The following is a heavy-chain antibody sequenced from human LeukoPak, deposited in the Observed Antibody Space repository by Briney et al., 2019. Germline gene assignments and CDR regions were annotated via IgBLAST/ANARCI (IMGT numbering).Heavy chain of an antibody. CDR3: ARRYISGYYNWFDP. Sequence: SETLSLTCTVSGGSISSGSYYWSWIRQPAGKGLEWIGRIYTSGSTNYNPSLKSRVTISVDTSKNQFSLKLSSVAATDTAVYYCARRYISGYYNWFDPWGQGTLVTVSS. CDR2: IYTSGST. J-gene: IGHJ5*02. CDR1: GGSISSGSYY. V-gene: IGHV4-61*02. D-gene: IGHD3-22*01.